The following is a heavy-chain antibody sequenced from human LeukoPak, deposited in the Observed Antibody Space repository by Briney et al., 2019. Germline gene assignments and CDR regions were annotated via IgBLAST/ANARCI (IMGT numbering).Heavy chain of an antibody. CDR3: ARVRSYYGSVTGKSYYFDY. CDR2: VSSNEGT. D-gene: IGHD3-10*01. J-gene: IGHJ4*02. CDR1: GGSISSYY. V-gene: IGHV4-59*01. Sequence: PSETLSLTCTVSGGSISSYYWGWIRQPPGKGLEWIGYVSSNEGTNYYPSLKSRVTILVDTSKNQFSLKLSSVTAADTAVYYCARVRSYYGSVTGKSYYFDYWGQGTLVTVSS.